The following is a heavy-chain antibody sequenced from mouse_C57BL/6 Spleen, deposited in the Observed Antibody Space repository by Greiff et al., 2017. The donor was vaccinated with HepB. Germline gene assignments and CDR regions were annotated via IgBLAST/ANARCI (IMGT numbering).Heavy chain of an antibody. CDR2: FYPGSGSI. V-gene: IGHV1-62-2*01. CDR1: GYTFTEYT. D-gene: IGHD1-1*01. Sequence: VQLQQSGAELVKPGASVKLSCKASGYTFTEYTIHWVKQRSGQGLEWIGWFYPGSGSIKYNEKFKAKATLTADKSSSTVYMELSRLTSEDSAVYFCARHDPPLYYYGSSYDYWGQGTTLTVSS. J-gene: IGHJ2*01. CDR3: ARHDPPLYYYGSSYDY.